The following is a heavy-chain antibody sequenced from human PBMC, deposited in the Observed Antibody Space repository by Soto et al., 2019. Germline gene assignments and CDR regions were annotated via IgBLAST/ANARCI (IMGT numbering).Heavy chain of an antibody. Sequence: QVQLVESGGGVVQPGRSLRLSCAASGFTFSSYGMHWVRQAPGKGLEWVAVIWYDGSNKYYADSVKGRFTISRDNSKNTLYPQMNSLRAEDTAVYYCARLGYDESAFDYWGQGTLVTVSS. J-gene: IGHJ4*02. CDR3: ARLGYDESAFDY. V-gene: IGHV3-33*01. CDR2: IWYDGSNK. CDR1: GFTFSSYG. D-gene: IGHD5-12*01.